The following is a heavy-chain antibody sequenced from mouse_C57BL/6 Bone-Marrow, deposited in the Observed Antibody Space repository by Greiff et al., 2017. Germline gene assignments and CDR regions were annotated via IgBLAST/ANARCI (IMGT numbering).Heavy chain of an antibody. Sequence: EVMLVESGGGLVKPGGSLKLSCAASGFTFSDYGMHWVRQAPEKGLEWVAYISSGSSTMYYADTVKGRFTISRDNAKNTLFLQMTSLRSEDTAMYYCARPYDGYPGYFDVWGTGTTVTVSS. CDR1: GFTFSDYG. V-gene: IGHV5-17*01. J-gene: IGHJ1*03. D-gene: IGHD2-3*01. CDR3: ARPYDGYPGYFDV. CDR2: ISSGSSTM.